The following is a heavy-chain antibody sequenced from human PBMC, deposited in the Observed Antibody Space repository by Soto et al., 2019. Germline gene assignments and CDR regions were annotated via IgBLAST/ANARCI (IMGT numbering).Heavy chain of an antibody. CDR3: ASGGYSGYAH. CDR2: INHSGST. CDR1: GGSFSGYY. D-gene: IGHD5-12*01. J-gene: IGHJ4*02. Sequence: QVQLQQWGAGLLKPSETLSLTCAVYGGSFSGYYWSWIRQPPGKGLEWIGEINHSGSTNYNPSLTXXLXLXXDTSKSQSALKLGSVTAADTAVYYCASGGYSGYAHWGQGTLVTVSS. V-gene: IGHV4-34*01.